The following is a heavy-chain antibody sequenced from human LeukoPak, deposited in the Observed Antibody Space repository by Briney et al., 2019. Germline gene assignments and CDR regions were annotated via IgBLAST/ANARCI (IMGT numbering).Heavy chain of an antibody. Sequence: TGGSLRLSCAASGFTFSTYTMNWVRQAPGKGLEWVSSISSSSSYIYYADSVKGRFTISRDNAKNSLYLQMNSLRAEDTAVYYCARYRDTNFFDYWGQGTLVTVSS. CDR2: ISSSSSYI. D-gene: IGHD4-11*01. J-gene: IGHJ4*02. CDR3: ARYRDTNFFDY. V-gene: IGHV3-21*01. CDR1: GFTFSTYT.